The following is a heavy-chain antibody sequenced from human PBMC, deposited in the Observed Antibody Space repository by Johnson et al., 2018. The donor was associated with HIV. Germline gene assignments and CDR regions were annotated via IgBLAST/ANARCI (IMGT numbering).Heavy chain of an antibody. V-gene: IGHV3-30*19. CDR2: ISYDGSNK. D-gene: IGHD3-10*02. CDR3: AREVWRTMSL. CDR1: GFSFSNYG. J-gene: IGHJ3*01. Sequence: QVKLVESGGGVVQPGRSLRLSCAASGFSFSNYGMHWVRQAPGKGLEWVVVISYDGSNKYYADSVKGRFTISRDNSKNTLYLQMNSLRAEDTAVYYCAREVWRTMSLWGQGTMVTVSS.